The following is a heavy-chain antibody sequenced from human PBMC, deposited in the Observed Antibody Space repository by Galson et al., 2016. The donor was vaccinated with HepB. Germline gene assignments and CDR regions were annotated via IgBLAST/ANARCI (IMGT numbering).Heavy chain of an antibody. CDR2: ISGTNSYT. CDR1: GFTFRDYY. Sequence: LRLSCAVSGFTFRDYYMTWIRRAPGKGLEWISYISGTNSYTKYADFVKGRFTMSRDNDKNSLFLQMNSLRAEDTAVYYCARALPYTVVPDYWGQGTLVTVST. CDR3: ARALPYTVVPDY. J-gene: IGHJ4*02. D-gene: IGHD2-2*02. V-gene: IGHV3-11*06.